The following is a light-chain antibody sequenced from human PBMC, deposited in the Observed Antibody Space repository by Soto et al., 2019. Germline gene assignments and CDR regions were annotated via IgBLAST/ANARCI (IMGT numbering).Light chain of an antibody. V-gene: IGKV3-15*01. J-gene: IGKJ4*01. Sequence: EIVMTQSPATLSVSPGERATLSCRASQSFSINLAWYQQKPGQAPRLLIYGASTRATGVPARFSGGESGTEFTLTISSLQSEDFAVYYCHQYNSWPLTFGGGTKVDIK. CDR3: HQYNSWPLT. CDR1: QSFSIN. CDR2: GAS.